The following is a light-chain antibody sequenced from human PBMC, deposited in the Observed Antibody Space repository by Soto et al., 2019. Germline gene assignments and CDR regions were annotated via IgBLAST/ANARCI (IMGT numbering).Light chain of an antibody. CDR3: ISYTGSTTLV. CDR2: GVS. CDR1: SSDVGGYNY. V-gene: IGLV2-14*01. J-gene: IGLJ2*01. Sequence: QSALTQPPSVSGSPGQSITISCTGTSSDVGGYNYVSWYQQQPGKAPKLIVYGVSNRPSGVSNRFSASKSGNTASLTISGLQAEDEADYYCISYTGSTTLVFGGGTKLTVL.